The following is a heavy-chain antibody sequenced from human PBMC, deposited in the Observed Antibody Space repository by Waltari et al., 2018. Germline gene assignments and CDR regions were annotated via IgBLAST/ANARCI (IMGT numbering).Heavy chain of an antibody. V-gene: IGHV3-7*01. Sequence: EVQLVESGGGLVQPGGSLRLSCAASGFTLSHYGMGWVRQAPGKVLGWVAGIKEDGGRKDYVDSVKGRFTISRDNAKSTLYLQMNSLRAEDTAVFYCVRNRGWQQFDFWGQGTLVTVSS. CDR3: VRNRGWQQFDF. CDR1: GFTLSHYG. D-gene: IGHD2-15*01. CDR2: IKEDGGRK. J-gene: IGHJ4*02.